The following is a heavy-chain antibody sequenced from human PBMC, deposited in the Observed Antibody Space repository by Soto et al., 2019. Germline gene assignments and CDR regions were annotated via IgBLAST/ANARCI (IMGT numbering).Heavy chain of an antibody. D-gene: IGHD5-18*01. CDR1: GFTFSSYS. J-gene: IGHJ6*02. CDR3: ARYAPGEPDTAMVNYYYYGMDV. CDR2: ISSSSSYI. Sequence: GGSLRLSCAASGFTFSSYSMNWVRQAPGKGLEWVSSISSSSSYIYYADSVKGRFTISRDNAKNSLYLQMNSLRAEDTAVYYCARYAPGEPDTAMVNYYYYGMDVWGQGTTVTVSS. V-gene: IGHV3-21*01.